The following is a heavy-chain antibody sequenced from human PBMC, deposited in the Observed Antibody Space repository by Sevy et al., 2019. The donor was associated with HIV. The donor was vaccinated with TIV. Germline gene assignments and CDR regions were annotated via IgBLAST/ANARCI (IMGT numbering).Heavy chain of an antibody. D-gene: IGHD6-13*01. J-gene: IGHJ4*02. CDR2: IRSKANSYAT. CDR1: GFTFSGSA. V-gene: IGHV3-73*01. Sequence: GGSLRLSCAASGFTFSGSAMHWVRQASGKGMEWVGRIRSKANSYATAYAASVKGRFTISRDDSKNTADLQMNSLKTEDTAVYYCTRRGAAAGTGVDYWGQGTLVTVSS. CDR3: TRRGAAAGTGVDY.